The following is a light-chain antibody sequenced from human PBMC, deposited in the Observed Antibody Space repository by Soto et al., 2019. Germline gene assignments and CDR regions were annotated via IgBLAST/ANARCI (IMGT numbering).Light chain of an antibody. CDR1: NSDVGGYNY. Sequence: QSALTQPASVSGSPGQSITISCTGTNSDVGGYNYVSWYQQHPGKAPELMIYEVSHRPSGASNRFSGSKSDNTASLTISGLQAEDEADYYCSSYTSISTLYVFGTGTKVTVL. J-gene: IGLJ1*01. CDR3: SSYTSISTLYV. CDR2: EVS. V-gene: IGLV2-14*01.